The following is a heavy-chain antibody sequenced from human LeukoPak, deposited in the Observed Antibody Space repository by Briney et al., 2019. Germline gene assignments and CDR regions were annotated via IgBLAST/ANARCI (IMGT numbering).Heavy chain of an antibody. CDR1: GYTFTSYD. CDR3: ARGRVELRTMVRDNWFDP. D-gene: IGHD3-10*01. J-gene: IGHJ5*02. Sequence: ASVKVSCKASGYTFTSYDINWVRQATGQGLEWMGWMNPNSGNTGYAQKFQGRVTMTRNTSISTAYMELSSLGSEDTAAYYCARGRVELRTMVRDNWFDPWGQGTLVTVSS. CDR2: MNPNSGNT. V-gene: IGHV1-8*01.